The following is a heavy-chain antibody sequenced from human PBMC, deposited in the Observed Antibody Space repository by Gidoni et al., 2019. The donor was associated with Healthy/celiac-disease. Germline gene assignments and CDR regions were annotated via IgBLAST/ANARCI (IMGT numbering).Heavy chain of an antibody. D-gene: IGHD6-6*01. J-gene: IGHJ6*02. CDR3: ARDRIAARPHYYYGMDV. Sequence: QVQLQESGPGLVKPSQTLSLTCTVSGGSIISGGYYWSWIRQHPGKGLEWIGYIYYSGSTYYNPSLKSRVTISVDTSKNQFSLKLSSVTAADTAVYYCARDRIAARPHYYYGMDVWGQGTTVTVSS. V-gene: IGHV4-31*03. CDR2: IYYSGST. CDR1: GGSIISGGYY.